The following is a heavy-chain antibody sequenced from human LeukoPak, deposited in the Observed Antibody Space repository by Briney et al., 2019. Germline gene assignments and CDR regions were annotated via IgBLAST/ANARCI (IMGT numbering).Heavy chain of an antibody. Sequence: GASVKVSCKASGYTFTSYGISWVRQAPGQGLEWMGWISAYNGNTNYAQKLQGRVTMTTDTSTSTAYMELRSLRSGDTAVYYCARDFTPGGSYYYDYWGQGTLVTVSS. J-gene: IGHJ4*02. CDR3: ARDFTPGGSYYYDY. V-gene: IGHV1-18*01. CDR2: ISAYNGNT. D-gene: IGHD1-26*01. CDR1: GYTFTSYG.